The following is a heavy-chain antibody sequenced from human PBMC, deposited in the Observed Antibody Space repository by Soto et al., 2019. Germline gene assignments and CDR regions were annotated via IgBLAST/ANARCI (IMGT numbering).Heavy chain of an antibody. CDR1: GGSISSSSYY. CDR2: IYYSGST. Sequence: SETLSLTCTVSGGSISSSSYYWGWIRQPPGKGLEWIGSIYYSGSTYYNPSLKSRVTISVDTSKNQFSLKLSSVTAADTAVYYCARTLINSSGWGFDYWGQGTLVTVSS. D-gene: IGHD6-19*01. V-gene: IGHV4-39*01. J-gene: IGHJ4*02. CDR3: ARTLINSSGWGFDY.